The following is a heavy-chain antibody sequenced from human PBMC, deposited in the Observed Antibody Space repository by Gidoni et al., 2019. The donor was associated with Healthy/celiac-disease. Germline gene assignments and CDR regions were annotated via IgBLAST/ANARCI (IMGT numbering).Heavy chain of an antibody. Sequence: QVQLVQSGAEVKKPGSSVKVSCKASGGTFSSYAISWVRQAPGQGLEWMGGIIPIFGTANYAQKFQGRVTITADESTSTAYMELSSLRSEDTAVYYCARDRLLVVVAARPDYGMDVWGQGTTVTVSS. D-gene: IGHD2-15*01. J-gene: IGHJ6*02. CDR1: GGTFSSYA. CDR2: IIPIFGTA. V-gene: IGHV1-69*01. CDR3: ARDRLLVVVAARPDYGMDV.